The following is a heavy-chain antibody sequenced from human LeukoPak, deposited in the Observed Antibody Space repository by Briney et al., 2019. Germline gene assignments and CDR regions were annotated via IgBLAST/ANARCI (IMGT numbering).Heavy chain of an antibody. D-gene: IGHD4-17*01. Sequence: GGSLRLSCAASGFTFSSYWMSWVRQAPGKGLEWVANIKQDGSEKYYVDSVKGRFTISRDNAKNSLYLQMNSLRAEDTAVYYCARTMTTVTTTVGYWGQGTLVTVSS. CDR1: GFTFSSYW. V-gene: IGHV3-7*01. CDR3: ARTMTTVTTTVGY. J-gene: IGHJ4*02. CDR2: IKQDGSEK.